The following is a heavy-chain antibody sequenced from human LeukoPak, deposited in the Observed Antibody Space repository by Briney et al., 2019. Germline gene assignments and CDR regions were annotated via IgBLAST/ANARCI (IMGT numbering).Heavy chain of an antibody. CDR2: INPNSGGT. CDR3: AREGYCSGGSCPSWFDP. Sequence: ASVKVSCKASGYTFTGYYMHWVRRAPGQGLEWMGWINPNSGGTNYAQKFQGRVTMTRDTSISTAYMELSRLRSDDTAVYYCAREGYCSGGSCPSWFDPWGQGTLVTVSS. D-gene: IGHD2-15*01. J-gene: IGHJ5*02. V-gene: IGHV1-2*02. CDR1: GYTFTGYY.